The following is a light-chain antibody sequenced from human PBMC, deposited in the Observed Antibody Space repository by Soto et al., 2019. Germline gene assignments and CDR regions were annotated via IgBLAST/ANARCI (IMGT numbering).Light chain of an antibody. CDR3: QQYGSSPWT. CDR2: GAS. J-gene: IGKJ1*01. CDR1: QRVSSSY. V-gene: IGKV3-20*01. Sequence: EIVLTQSPGTLSLSPGERATLSCRSRQRVSSSYLAWYQQKPVQAPRLLIYGASSRATGIPDRFSGSGSGTDLSLTISKMDPEDFAGYYCQQYGSSPWTFVKGTKVEIK.